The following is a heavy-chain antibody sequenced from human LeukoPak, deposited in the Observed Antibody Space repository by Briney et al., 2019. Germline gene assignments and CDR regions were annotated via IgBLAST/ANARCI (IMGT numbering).Heavy chain of an antibody. V-gene: IGHV1-18*01. Sequence: GASVKVSCKASGYTFTSYGISWVRQAPGQGLEWMGWISAYNGNSNYAQKLQGRVTMTTDTSTSTAYMELRSLRSDDTAVYYCARAYSILLASAPPGSSGWYEAFDYWGQGTLVTVSS. CDR2: ISAYNGNS. D-gene: IGHD6-19*01. J-gene: IGHJ4*02. CDR1: GYTFTSYG. CDR3: ARAYSILLASAPPGSSGWYEAFDY.